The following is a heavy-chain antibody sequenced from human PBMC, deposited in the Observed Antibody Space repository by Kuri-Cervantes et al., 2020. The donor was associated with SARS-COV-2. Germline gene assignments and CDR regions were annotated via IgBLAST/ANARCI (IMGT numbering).Heavy chain of an antibody. J-gene: IGHJ4*02. D-gene: IGHD4-23*01. CDR3: ARDLGGSNYGGGDY. CDR1: GYSISSGYY. Sequence: SETLSLTCGVSGYSISSGYYWGWIRQPPGKGLEWIGSIYHNGATYYNPSLKTRLSISVDTSKNQFSLKLSSVTAADTAVYYCARDLGGSNYGGGDYWGQGTLVTVSS. CDR2: IYHNGAT. V-gene: IGHV4-38-2*02.